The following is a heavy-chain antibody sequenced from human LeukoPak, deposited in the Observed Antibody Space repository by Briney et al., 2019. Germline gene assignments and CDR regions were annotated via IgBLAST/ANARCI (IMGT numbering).Heavy chain of an antibody. CDR1: GFTFSTYW. CDR2: IKQDGSGE. D-gene: IGHD2-2*01. CDR3: ARARGNTSRCAFDI. V-gene: IGHV3-7*01. J-gene: IGHJ3*02. Sequence: PVGALRLSCAPSGFTFSTYWMSWVRQAPGKGREWVANIKQDGSGEYYVGSVKGRFTISRDNAKNSLYLQMNSLRAEDTAVYHCARARGNTSRCAFDICGQGTMATVHS.